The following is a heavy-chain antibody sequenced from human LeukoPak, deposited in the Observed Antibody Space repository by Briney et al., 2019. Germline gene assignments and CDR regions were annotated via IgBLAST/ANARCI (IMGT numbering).Heavy chain of an antibody. V-gene: IGHV3-21*01. D-gene: IGHD1-26*01. Sequence: PGGSLRLSCAASGFTFSSYSMNWIRQAPGKGLEWVSSISSSTSYIYYADSVKGRFTISRDNAKNSLYLQMNSLRDEDTAVYYCARDSGSFYTFNYWGQGTLVTVSS. CDR1: GFTFSSYS. CDR3: ARDSGSFYTFNY. CDR2: ISSSTSYI. J-gene: IGHJ4*02.